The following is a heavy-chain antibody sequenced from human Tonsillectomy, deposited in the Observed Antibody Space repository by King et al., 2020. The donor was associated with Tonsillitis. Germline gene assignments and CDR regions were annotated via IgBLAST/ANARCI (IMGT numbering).Heavy chain of an antibody. V-gene: IGHV3-30*18. D-gene: IGHD3-3*01. CDR1: AFIFSNCG. CDR3: AKDGGHSAIFGVVIMQRGMDV. Sequence: VQLVESGGGVVQPGRSLRLSCAAPAFIFSNCGMHWVRQAPGKGLEWVAAISYDGSNKYYADSVKGRFTISRDSSKNTVYLQLNSLRTEDTALYYCAKDGGHSAIFGVVIMQRGMDVWGQGTTVTVSS. CDR2: ISYDGSNK. J-gene: IGHJ6*02.